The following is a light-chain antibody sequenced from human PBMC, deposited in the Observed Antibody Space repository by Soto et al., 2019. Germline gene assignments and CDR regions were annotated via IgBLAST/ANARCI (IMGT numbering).Light chain of an antibody. CDR3: QQSYDTPRT. J-gene: IGKJ4*01. CDR1: QTISRN. V-gene: IGKV1-39*01. CDR2: AAS. Sequence: DIQMTQSPVSLSASVGDRVTITCRASQTISRNLNWYQQKPGKAPKLLIFAASSLQSGVPLRFSGSGSGTDFTLTISSQQPEDFATYYCQQSYDTPRTVGGGTKVEIK.